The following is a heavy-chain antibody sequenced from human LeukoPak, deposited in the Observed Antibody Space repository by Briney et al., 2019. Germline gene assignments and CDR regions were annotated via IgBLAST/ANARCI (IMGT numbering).Heavy chain of an antibody. CDR3: ARERITMIVVVADY. D-gene: IGHD3-22*01. CDR2: IKQDGSEK. Sequence: GGSLRLSCAASGFTFSSYWMSWVRQAPGKGLEWVANIKQDGSEKYYVDSVKGRFTTSRDNAKNSLYLQMNSLRAEDTAVYYCARERITMIVVVADYWGQGTLVTVSS. V-gene: IGHV3-7*01. CDR1: GFTFSSYW. J-gene: IGHJ4*02.